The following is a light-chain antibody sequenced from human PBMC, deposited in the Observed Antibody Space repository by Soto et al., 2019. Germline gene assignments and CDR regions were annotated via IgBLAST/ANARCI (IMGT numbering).Light chain of an antibody. CDR2: GAS. Sequence: EIVLTQSPGTLSLSPGERATLSCRASQNFGSNYLAWYQQKPGQPPSLRIYGASSRATGIPDRFSGGGSGTDFTLTISRLEPEDFTVYYCQQFGHSPYTFGQGTKLEIK. CDR1: QNFGSNY. V-gene: IGKV3-20*01. J-gene: IGKJ2*01. CDR3: QQFGHSPYT.